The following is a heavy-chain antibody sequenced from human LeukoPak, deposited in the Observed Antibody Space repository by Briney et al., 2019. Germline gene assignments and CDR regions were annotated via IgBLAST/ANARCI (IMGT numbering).Heavy chain of an antibody. D-gene: IGHD3-22*01. CDR3: ARGSWSWYYYDSSGKLDY. Sequence: ASVKVSCKASGYTFTGYYMHWLRQAPGQGLEWMGWINPNSGGTDYAQKFQGRVTMTRDTSISTAYIELSRLRSDDTAVYYCARGSWSWYYYDSSGKLDYWGQGTLVTGSS. J-gene: IGHJ4*02. CDR1: GYTFTGYY. V-gene: IGHV1-2*02. CDR2: INPNSGGT.